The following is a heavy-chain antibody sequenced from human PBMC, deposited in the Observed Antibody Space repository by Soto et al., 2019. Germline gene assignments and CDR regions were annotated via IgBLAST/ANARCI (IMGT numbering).Heavy chain of an antibody. V-gene: IGHV4-39*02. J-gene: IGHJ6*02. CDR2: IYYSGST. CDR3: VRLGGYCDRTGCYGYYALAV. Sequence: PSETLSLTCTVSGGSISSSSYYWGWIRQPPGKGLEWIGIIYYSGSTYYNPSLKSRVTIYVDASKNDFSLKVTSATVADTATYYCVRLGGYCDRTGCYGYYALAVWGQGTTVTVSS. CDR1: GGSISSSSYY. D-gene: IGHD4-17*01.